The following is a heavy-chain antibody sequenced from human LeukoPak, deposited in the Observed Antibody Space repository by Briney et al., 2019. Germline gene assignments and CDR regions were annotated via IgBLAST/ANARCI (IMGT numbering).Heavy chain of an antibody. D-gene: IGHD3-10*01. CDR1: GGSISSYY. CDR3: ARVAKHFRGGLSFYFMDV. J-gene: IGHJ6*03. V-gene: IGHV4-59*01. CDR2: VYYSGST. Sequence: PSETLSLTCTVSGGSISSYYWSWIRQPPGKGLELIGYVYYSGSTNYNPSLKSRVTISVDTSKKQFSLRLTSVIAADTAVYYCARVAKHFRGGLSFYFMDVWGIGTTVTISS.